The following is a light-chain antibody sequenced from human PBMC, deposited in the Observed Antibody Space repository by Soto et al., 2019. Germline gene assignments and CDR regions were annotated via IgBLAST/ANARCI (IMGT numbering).Light chain of an antibody. Sequence: QSPLTQPPSVSAAPGRKFTISCSGRISNIGSHYVSWYQHFPGTAPKLLIYDNNQRPSGIPDRFSAPKYGTSATLGITGLQPGEEADYYCGTWDSSLTAGVFGTGTKVTVL. J-gene: IGLJ1*01. V-gene: IGLV1-51*01. CDR3: GTWDSSLTAGV. CDR1: ISNIGSHY. CDR2: DNN.